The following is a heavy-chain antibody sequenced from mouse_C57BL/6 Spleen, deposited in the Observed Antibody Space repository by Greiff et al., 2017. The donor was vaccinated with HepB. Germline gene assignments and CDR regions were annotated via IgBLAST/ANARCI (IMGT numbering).Heavy chain of an antibody. V-gene: IGHV1-26*01. CDR1: GYTFTDYY. Sequence: EVQLQQSGPELVKPGASVKISCKASGYTFTDYYMNWVKQSHGKSLEWIGDINPNNGGTSYNQKFKGKATLTVDKSSSTAYMELRSLTSEDSAVYYWARGHYGSSYYFDYWGQGTTLTVSS. D-gene: IGHD1-1*01. CDR3: ARGHYGSSYYFDY. CDR2: INPNNGGT. J-gene: IGHJ2*01.